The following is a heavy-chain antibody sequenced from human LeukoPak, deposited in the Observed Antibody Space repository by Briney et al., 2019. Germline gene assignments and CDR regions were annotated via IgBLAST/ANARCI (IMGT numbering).Heavy chain of an antibody. CDR2: MNPNSGNT. V-gene: IGHV1-8*03. Sequence: GASVKVSCKASGYTFTSYDINWVRQATGQGLEWMGWMNPNSGNTGYAQKFQGRVTITRNTSISTAYMELSSLRSEDTAVYYCARPRLRYYDSSGLLGNAFDIWGQGTMVTVSS. D-gene: IGHD3-22*01. J-gene: IGHJ3*02. CDR1: GYTFTSYD. CDR3: ARPRLRYYDSSGLLGNAFDI.